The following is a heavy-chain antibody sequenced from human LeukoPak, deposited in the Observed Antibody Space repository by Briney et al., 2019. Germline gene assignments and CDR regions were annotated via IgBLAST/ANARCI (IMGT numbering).Heavy chain of an antibody. CDR2: IKQDGSEK. CDR1: GFTFSSYW. Sequence: GGSLRLSCVASGFTFSSYWMSWVRQDPGKGLEWVANIKQDGSEKYYVDSVKGRFTISRDNAKNSLYLQMNSLRAEDTAVYYCARGAWTFDYWGQGTLVSVSS. D-gene: IGHD3/OR15-3a*01. V-gene: IGHV3-7*01. J-gene: IGHJ4*02. CDR3: ARGAWTFDY.